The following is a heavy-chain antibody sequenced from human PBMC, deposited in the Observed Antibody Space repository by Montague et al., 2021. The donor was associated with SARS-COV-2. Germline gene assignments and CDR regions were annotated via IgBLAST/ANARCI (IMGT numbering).Heavy chain of an antibody. CDR1: GFTFSSYA. CDR3: ARDFDDYGDSPGAFDI. J-gene: IGHJ3*02. V-gene: IGHV3-30-3*01. CDR2: ISYDGSNK. D-gene: IGHD4-17*01. Sequence: SLRLSCAASGFTFSSYAMRWVRQAPGKGLGWVAVISYDGSNKYYADSVKGRFTTSRDNSKNTLYLQMNSLRAEDTAVYYCARDFDDYGDSPGAFDIWGQGTMVTVSS.